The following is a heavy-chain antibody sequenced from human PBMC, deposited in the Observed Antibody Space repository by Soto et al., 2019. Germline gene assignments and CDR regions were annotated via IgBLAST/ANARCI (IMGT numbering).Heavy chain of an antibody. Sequence: QVQLVQSGAEVKKPGSSVKVSCKASGGTFSSYAISWVRQAPGQGLEWMGGIIPIFGTANYAQKFQGRVTITADESTSTAYMELSSLRSEDTAVYYCARDPLYCSGGSCYSHYYYGMDVWGQGTTVTVSS. D-gene: IGHD2-15*01. CDR2: IIPIFGTA. CDR3: ARDPLYCSGGSCYSHYYYGMDV. J-gene: IGHJ6*02. V-gene: IGHV1-69*12. CDR1: GGTFSSYA.